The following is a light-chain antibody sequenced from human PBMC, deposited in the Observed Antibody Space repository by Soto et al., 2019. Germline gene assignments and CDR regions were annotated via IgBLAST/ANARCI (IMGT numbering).Light chain of an antibody. J-gene: IGLJ2*01. CDR1: SSDVGGYNY. Sequence: QSVLTQPASVSGSPGQSITISCTGTSSDVGGYNYVSWYQQHAGKAPKLMIYEVSNRPSGVSNRFSGSKSGNTASLTISGLPAEDEADYYCSSYTSSSTVVFGGGTKLTVL. CDR2: EVS. CDR3: SSYTSSSTVV. V-gene: IGLV2-14*01.